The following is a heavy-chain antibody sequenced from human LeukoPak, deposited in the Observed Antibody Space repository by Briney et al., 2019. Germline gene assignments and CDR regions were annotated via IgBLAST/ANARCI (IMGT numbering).Heavy chain of an antibody. CDR1: GGSFSGYY. Sequence: KSSETLSLTCAVYGGSFSGYYWSWIRQPPGKGLEWIGEINHSGSTNYNPSLKSRVTISVDTSKNQFSLKLSSVTAADTAVYYCARGRSGATTWDYFDYWGQGTLVTVSS. J-gene: IGHJ4*02. D-gene: IGHD1-26*01. CDR3: ARGRSGATTWDYFDY. V-gene: IGHV4-34*01. CDR2: INHSGST.